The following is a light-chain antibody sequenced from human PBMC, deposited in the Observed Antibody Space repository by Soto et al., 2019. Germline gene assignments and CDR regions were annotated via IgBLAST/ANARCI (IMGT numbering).Light chain of an antibody. Sequence: QPASLSGSPGQSITISCTGTSSDIGAYDYVSWFQQHPGKAPKLMISEVNNRPSGVSNRFSGSKSGNTASLTISGLQVEDEADYICGSFTTNRIWVFGGGTQLTVL. J-gene: IGLJ3*02. V-gene: IGLV2-14*01. CDR3: GSFTTNRIWV. CDR1: SSDIGAYDY. CDR2: EVN.